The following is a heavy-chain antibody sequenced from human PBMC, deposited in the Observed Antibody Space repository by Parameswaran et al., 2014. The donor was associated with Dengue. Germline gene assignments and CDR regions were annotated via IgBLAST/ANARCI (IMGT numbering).Heavy chain of an antibody. D-gene: IGHD1-20*01. J-gene: IGHJ3*02. CDR3: AREGISGTHGDAFDM. Sequence: WVRQAPGQGLEWMGGIIPILRRTTYAQKFQDRVTISADESTTTAYMKLSSLRSEDTAIYYCAREGISGTHGDAFDMWGQGTMVTVSS. V-gene: IGHV1-69*01. CDR2: IIPILRRT.